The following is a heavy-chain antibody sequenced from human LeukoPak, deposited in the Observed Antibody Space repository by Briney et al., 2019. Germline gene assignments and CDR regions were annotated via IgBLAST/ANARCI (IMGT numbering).Heavy chain of an antibody. CDR3: ASGGSYFGY. J-gene: IGHJ4*02. CDR1: GFTFSSYW. Sequence: GGSLRLSCEGSGFTFSSYWMRWVRQAPGKGLEWVANIKQDGSEKYYVDSVKGRFTISRDNAKNSLFLQMNSLRADDTAVYYWASGGSYFGYWGQGTLVTVSS. CDR2: IKQDGSEK. V-gene: IGHV3-7*05.